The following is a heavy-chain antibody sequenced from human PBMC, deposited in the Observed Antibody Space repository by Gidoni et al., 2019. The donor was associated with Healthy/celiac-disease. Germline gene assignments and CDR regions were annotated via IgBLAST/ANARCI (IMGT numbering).Heavy chain of an antibody. Sequence: QVTLKESGPVLVKPTETLTRTCTGSGCSLRHAKLGVSWIRQPPGKALEWIAHICSNDEKSYRTALKIRLTISKDTNKSQVVLTKTNMDTVDTATYYCAGMARRRGSYIRNDFDIWGQGTMVTVSS. V-gene: IGHV2-26*01. D-gene: IGHD1-26*01. CDR1: GCSLRHAKLG. CDR3: AGMARRRGSYIRNDFDI. CDR2: ICSNDEK. J-gene: IGHJ3*02.